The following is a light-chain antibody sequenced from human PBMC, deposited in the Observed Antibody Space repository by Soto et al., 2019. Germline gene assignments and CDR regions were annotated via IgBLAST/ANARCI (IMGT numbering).Light chain of an antibody. CDR2: GVS. J-gene: IGKJ1*01. CDR3: QQYNNWFQT. V-gene: IGKV3-15*01. Sequence: DIVMTQSPATLSVSPGERATLSCRASQSFGSNLACYQQKPAQAPRLLIYGVSTRATGTPARFSGSGSGTEFTLTISSVQSEDFAVYYCQQYNNWFQTFGQGTKVDI. CDR1: QSFGSN.